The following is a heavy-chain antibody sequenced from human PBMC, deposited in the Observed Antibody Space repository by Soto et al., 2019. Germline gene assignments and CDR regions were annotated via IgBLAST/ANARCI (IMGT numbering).Heavy chain of an antibody. Sequence: LRLSCAASGFTFSSYWMHWVRQAPGKGLVWVSRINSDGSSTSYADSVKGRFTISRDNAKNTLYLQMNSLRAEDTAVYYCASPSGWYDYYYYGMDVWGQGTTVTVS. CDR1: GFTFSSYW. J-gene: IGHJ6*02. V-gene: IGHV3-74*01. CDR3: ASPSGWYDYYYYGMDV. CDR2: INSDGSST. D-gene: IGHD6-19*01.